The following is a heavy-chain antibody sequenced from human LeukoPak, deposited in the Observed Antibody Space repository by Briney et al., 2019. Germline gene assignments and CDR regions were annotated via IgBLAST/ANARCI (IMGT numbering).Heavy chain of an antibody. D-gene: IGHD6-19*01. V-gene: IGHV4-59*01. J-gene: IGHJ4*02. CDR3: ARAKKGVAGFFDY. CDR2: ISYSGST. Sequence: PSETLSLTCTVSDDSSSNDYWSWIRQPPGKGLEWIGYISYSGSTNYSPSLKGRLTMSLDTSKRQLSLKLSSVTAADTAFYNCARAKKGVAGFFDYWGQGTLVTVSS. CDR1: DDSSSNDY.